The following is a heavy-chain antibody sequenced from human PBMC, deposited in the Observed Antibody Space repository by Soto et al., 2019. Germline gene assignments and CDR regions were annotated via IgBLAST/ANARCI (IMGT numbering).Heavy chain of an antibody. J-gene: IGHJ3*02. CDR3: NDYDSSGPGDAFDI. CDR1: GGTFSSYA. CDR2: IIPIFGTA. Sequence: ASVKVSCKASGGTFSSYAISWVRQAPGQGLEWMGEIIPIFGTANYAQKFQGRVTITADESTSTAYMELSSLRSEDTAVYYCNDYDSSGPGDAFDIWGRGTMVSVSS. D-gene: IGHD3-22*01. V-gene: IGHV1-69*13.